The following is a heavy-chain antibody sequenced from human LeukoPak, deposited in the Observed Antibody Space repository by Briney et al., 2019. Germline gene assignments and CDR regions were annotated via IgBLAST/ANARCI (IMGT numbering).Heavy chain of an antibody. CDR2: FDPEDGET. Sequence: ASVKVSCKVSGYTLTELSMHWVRQAPGKGLEWMGGFDPEDGETIYAQKFQGRVTMTRNTSISTAYMELSSLRSEDTAVYYCARGQKSSWYNVYGMDVWGQGTTVTVSS. CDR3: ARGQKSSWYNVYGMDV. V-gene: IGHV1-24*01. J-gene: IGHJ6*02. CDR1: GYTLTELS. D-gene: IGHD6-13*01.